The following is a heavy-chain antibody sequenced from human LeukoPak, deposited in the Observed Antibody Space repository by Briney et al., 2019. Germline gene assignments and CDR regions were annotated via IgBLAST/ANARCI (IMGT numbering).Heavy chain of an antibody. Sequence: QPGGSLRLSCAASGFDFTTYAMSWVRQAPGKGLEWVSGISGSGDTTYYADSVKGRFTISRDNSKNMLYLQIKSLGAEDTAIYYCAKLDGSGAGSSRPPIDYWGQGSLVTVSS. V-gene: IGHV3-23*01. J-gene: IGHJ4*02. CDR2: ISGSGDTT. CDR3: AKLDGSGAGSSRPPIDY. CDR1: GFDFTTYA. D-gene: IGHD3-10*01.